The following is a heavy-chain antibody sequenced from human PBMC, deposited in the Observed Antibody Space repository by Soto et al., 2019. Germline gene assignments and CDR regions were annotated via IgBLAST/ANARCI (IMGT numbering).Heavy chain of an antibody. D-gene: IGHD2-8*02. CDR2: INHSGST. V-gene: IGHV4-34*01. J-gene: IGHJ4*02. CDR1: GGSFSGYY. Sequence: TLSLTCAVYGGSFSGYYWSWIRQPPGKGLEWIGEINHSGSTNYNPSLKSRVTISVDTSKNQFSLKLSSVTAADTAVYYCASLACGVCTMNTTHFDYWGQGTLVTVSS. CDR3: ASLACGVCTMNTTHFDY.